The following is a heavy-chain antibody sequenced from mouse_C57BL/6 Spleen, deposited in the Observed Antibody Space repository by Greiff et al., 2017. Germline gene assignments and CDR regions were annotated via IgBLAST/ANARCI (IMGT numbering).Heavy chain of an antibody. CDR2: ISYDGSN. Sequence: EVKLEESGPGLVKPSQSLSLTCSVTGYSITSGSYWNWIRQFPGNKLEWTDYISYDGSNNYTQSLKNRISITRHISYNPFFLKLYSVTTENTATYYCARRGGVWGQGTLGTVSA. J-gene: IGHJ3*01. V-gene: IGHV3-6*01. CDR1: GYSITSGSY. CDR3: ARRGGV.